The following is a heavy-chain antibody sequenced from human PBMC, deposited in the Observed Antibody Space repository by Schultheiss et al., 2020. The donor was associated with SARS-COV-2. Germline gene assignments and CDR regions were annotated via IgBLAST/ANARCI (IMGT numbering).Heavy chain of an antibody. CDR1: GFTFRSYG. D-gene: IGHD6-6*01. CDR2: IQNDGSIT. Sequence: GESLKISCAASGFTFRSYGMHWVRLAPGKGLEWVAGIQNDGSITYYADSVQGRFTISRDNSNNKLFLQMNSLRDEDTAVYYCARGAYSSSPRWGQGTLVTVSS. J-gene: IGHJ4*02. V-gene: IGHV3-33*01. CDR3: ARGAYSSSPR.